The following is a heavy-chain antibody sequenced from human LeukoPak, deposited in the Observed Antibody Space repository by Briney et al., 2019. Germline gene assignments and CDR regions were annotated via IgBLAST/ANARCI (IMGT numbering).Heavy chain of an antibody. J-gene: IGHJ5*01. CDR2: ISDSGGSR. V-gene: IGHV3-23*01. CDR3: ARAYSSSWYDF. Sequence: GGSLRLSCGASGFTFSSYAMSWVRQAPGKGLEWVSGISDSGGSRHYADSVKGRFTISRDNSKNTLFLQMSSLRAEDTAVYYCARAYSSSWYDFWGQGTLVTVSS. CDR1: GFTFSSYA. D-gene: IGHD6-13*01.